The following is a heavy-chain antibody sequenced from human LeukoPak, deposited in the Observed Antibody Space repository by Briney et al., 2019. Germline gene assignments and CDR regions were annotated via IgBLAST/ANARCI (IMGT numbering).Heavy chain of an antibody. V-gene: IGHV3-23*01. CDR1: GFTFSSYG. J-gene: IGHJ4*02. Sequence: GGSLRLSCAASGFTFSSYGMSWVRQAPGKGLEWVSAISGSGGSTYYADSVKGRFTISRDNSKNTLYLQMNSLRAEDTAVYYCAKKVAVAGTKGPVDYWGQGTQVTVSS. CDR3: AKKVAVAGTKGPVDY. D-gene: IGHD6-19*01. CDR2: ISGSGGST.